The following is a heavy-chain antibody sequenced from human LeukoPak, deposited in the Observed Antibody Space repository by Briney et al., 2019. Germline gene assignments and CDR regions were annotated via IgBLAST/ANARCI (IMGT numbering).Heavy chain of an antibody. CDR1: GFTFRNYA. CDR2: ITGNGIST. J-gene: IGHJ4*02. Sequence: PGGSLRLSCAASGFTFRNYAMTWVRQAPGKGLEWVSAITGNGISTYYADSVKGRFAISRDNSKNTLYLQMNSLRAEDTAVYYCAKVLYYYDSSGYYEHYWGQGTLVTVSS. V-gene: IGHV3-23*01. D-gene: IGHD3-22*01. CDR3: AKVLYYYDSSGYYEHY.